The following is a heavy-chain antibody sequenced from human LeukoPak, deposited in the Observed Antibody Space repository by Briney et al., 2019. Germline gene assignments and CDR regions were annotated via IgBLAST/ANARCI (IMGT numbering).Heavy chain of an antibody. J-gene: IGHJ4*02. D-gene: IGHD3-22*01. CDR3: ARGQYYYDSSGSPLDY. Sequence: PGGSLRLSCAASGFTFSDYYMSWIRQAPGKGLEWIGYIYYSGSTYYNPSLKSRVTISVDTSKNQFSLKLSSVTAADTAVYYCARGQYYYDSSGSPLDYWGQGTLVTVSS. CDR1: GFTFSDYY. CDR2: IYYSGST. V-gene: IGHV4-59*12.